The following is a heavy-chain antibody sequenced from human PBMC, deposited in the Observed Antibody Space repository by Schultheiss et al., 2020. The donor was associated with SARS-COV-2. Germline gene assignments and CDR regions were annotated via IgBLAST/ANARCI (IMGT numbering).Heavy chain of an antibody. D-gene: IGHD1-20*01. CDR1: GFTFSSYA. V-gene: IGHV3-23*01. J-gene: IGHJ4*02. CDR3: ATVTGTSATFDY. CDR2: ISGSTGGT. Sequence: GESLKISCAASGFTFSSYAMGWVRQAPGKGLEWVSSISGSTGGTYYADSVEGRFTISRDNSKNTLYLQMNSLRAEDTAVYYCATVTGTSATFDYWGQGTLVTVSS.